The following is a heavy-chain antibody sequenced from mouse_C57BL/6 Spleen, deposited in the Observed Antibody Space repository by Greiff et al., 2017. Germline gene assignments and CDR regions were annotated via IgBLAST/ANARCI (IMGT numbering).Heavy chain of an antibody. CDR3: ARSTRVGVDYAMGY. Sequence: QVQLQQSGAELVRPGTSVKVSCKASGYAFTNYLIEWVKQRPGQGLEWIGVINPGSGGTNYNEKFKGKATLTADKSSSTAYMQLSSLTSVDSAVYFCARSTRVGVDYAMGYWGTGPSVTAAS. CDR1: GYAFTNYL. D-gene: IGHD2-1*01. CDR2: INPGSGGT. J-gene: IGHJ4*01. V-gene: IGHV1-54*01.